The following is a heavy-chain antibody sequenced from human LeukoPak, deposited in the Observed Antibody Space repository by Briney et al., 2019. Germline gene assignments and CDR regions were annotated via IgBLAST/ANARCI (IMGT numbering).Heavy chain of an antibody. D-gene: IGHD4-23*01. V-gene: IGHV3-11*01. CDR2: ISSSGSTI. J-gene: IGHJ4*02. CDR1: GFTFSDYY. CDR3: AREVTTVVTRLAN. Sequence: PGGSLRFSCAASGFTFSDYYMSWIRQAPGKGLEWASYISSSGSTIYYADSVKGRFTISRDNARKSLYLQMNSLRADDTAVYYCAREVTTVVTRLANWGQGTLVTVSS.